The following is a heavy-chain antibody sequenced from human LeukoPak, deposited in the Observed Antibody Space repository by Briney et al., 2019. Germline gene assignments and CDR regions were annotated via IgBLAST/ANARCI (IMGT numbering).Heavy chain of an antibody. Sequence: GASVKVSCKASGYTFTGYYMHWVRQAPGQGLEWMGWINPNSGGTNYAQKLQGRVTMTTDTSTSTAYMELRSLRSDDTAVYYCARGGGSSGYYVAFDYWGQGTLVTVSS. CDR1: GYTFTGYY. V-gene: IGHV1-2*02. CDR3: ARGGGSSGYYVAFDY. CDR2: INPNSGGT. D-gene: IGHD3-22*01. J-gene: IGHJ4*02.